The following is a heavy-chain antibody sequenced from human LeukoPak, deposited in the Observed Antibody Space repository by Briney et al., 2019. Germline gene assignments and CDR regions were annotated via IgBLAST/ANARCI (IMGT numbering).Heavy chain of an antibody. J-gene: IGHJ4*02. CDR1: GYTFAGYF. Sequence: ASVKGSCKASGYTFAGYFMHWVRQAPGQELEWMGWMNPNSGGTNYAQKFQGRVTMTRDTSISTAYMELTDLTSDDTAVYYCAQRTDGGTYSEGWGQGTLVTVSS. CDR3: AQRTDGGTYSEG. V-gene: IGHV1-2*02. CDR2: MNPNSGGT. D-gene: IGHD1-26*01.